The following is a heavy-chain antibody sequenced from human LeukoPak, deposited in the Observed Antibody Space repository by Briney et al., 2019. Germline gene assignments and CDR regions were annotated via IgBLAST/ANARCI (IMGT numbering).Heavy chain of an antibody. CDR2: IYYSGST. V-gene: IGHV4-31*03. Sequence: SETLSLTCTVSGGSISSGGYYWSWIRQHPGKGLEWIGYIYYSGSTYYNPSLKSRVTISVDTSKNQFSLKLSSVTAADTAVYYCARRLYSGSYLDAFDIWGQGTMVTVSS. J-gene: IGHJ3*02. D-gene: IGHD1-26*01. CDR3: ARRLYSGSYLDAFDI. CDR1: GGSISSGGYY.